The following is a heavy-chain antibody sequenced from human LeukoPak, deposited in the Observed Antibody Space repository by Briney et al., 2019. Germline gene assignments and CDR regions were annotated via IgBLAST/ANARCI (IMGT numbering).Heavy chain of an antibody. J-gene: IGHJ4*02. Sequence: PGGSLRLSCAAFGFTFSSYSMNWVRQAPGKGLEWVSYISSSSSTIYYADSVKGRFTISRDNAKNSLYLQMNSLRAEDTAVYFCARSGGITGTTLYYWGQGTLVTVSS. CDR2: ISSSSSTI. CDR3: ARSGGITGTTLYY. D-gene: IGHD1-7*01. CDR1: GFTFSSYS. V-gene: IGHV3-48*01.